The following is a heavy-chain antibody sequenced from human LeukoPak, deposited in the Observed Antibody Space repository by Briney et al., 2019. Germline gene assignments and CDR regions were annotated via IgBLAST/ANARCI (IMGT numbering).Heavy chain of an antibody. CDR3: ARGSFYHIAWDY. Sequence: TGGSLRLSCAASGFTFSSYAMHWVRQAPGKGLEYVSAISSNGGSTYYANSVKGRFIISRDNSKNTLYLQMGSLRAEDMAVYYCARGSFYHIAWDYWGQGTLVTVSS. V-gene: IGHV3-64*01. D-gene: IGHD2-21*01. CDR1: GFTFSSYA. CDR2: ISSNGGST. J-gene: IGHJ4*02.